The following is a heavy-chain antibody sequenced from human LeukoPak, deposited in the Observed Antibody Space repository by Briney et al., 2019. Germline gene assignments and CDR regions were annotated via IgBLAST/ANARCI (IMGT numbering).Heavy chain of an antibody. Sequence: PGGSLRLSCAASGFTFNSYWMHWVRQAPGKGLVWVSRIKTDGSSTSYADSVKGRFTISRDNAKNTLYLQMNSLRAEDTAVYYCARRGTTGFDPWGQGTLVTVSS. V-gene: IGHV3-74*01. D-gene: IGHD2-2*01. CDR3: ARRGTTGFDP. J-gene: IGHJ5*02. CDR2: IKTDGSST. CDR1: GFTFNSYW.